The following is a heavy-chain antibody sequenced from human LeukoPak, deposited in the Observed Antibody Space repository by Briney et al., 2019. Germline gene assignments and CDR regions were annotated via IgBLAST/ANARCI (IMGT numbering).Heavy chain of an antibody. V-gene: IGHV3-7*01. CDR3: ARDKILYYYDSSGGFDY. D-gene: IGHD3-22*01. CDR2: IKQDGSEK. Sequence: GGSLRLSCAASGFTFSSYWMSWVRQAPGKGLEWVANIKQDGSEKYYVDSVKGRFTISRDNAKNSLYLQMNSLRAEDTAVYYCARDKILYYYDSSGGFDYWGQGTLVTVSS. CDR1: GFTFSSYW. J-gene: IGHJ4*02.